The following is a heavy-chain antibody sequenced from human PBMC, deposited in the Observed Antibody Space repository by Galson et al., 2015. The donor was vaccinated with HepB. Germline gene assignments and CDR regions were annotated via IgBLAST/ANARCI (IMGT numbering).Heavy chain of an antibody. CDR2: ISYDGRET. CDR1: RFMFSAYG. CDR3: ARRREQLVPAGAAYYYGVDV. V-gene: IGHV3-30*03. D-gene: IGHD6-6*01. J-gene: IGHJ6*02. Sequence: SLRLSCAASRFMFSAYGMHWVRQAPGKRLEWVVVISYDGRETYYTDSVKGRFTISRDNSKNTMYLQMNSLGIDDTAVYFCARRREQLVPAGAAYYYGVDVWGQGTTVTVSS.